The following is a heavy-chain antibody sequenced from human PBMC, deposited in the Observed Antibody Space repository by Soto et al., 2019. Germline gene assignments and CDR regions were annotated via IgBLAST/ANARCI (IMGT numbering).Heavy chain of an antibody. Sequence: WASVKVSCKASGFSFIDYSILWVRQAPGQSLEWLGWINAGNGNTKYSHKFQDRVTITSDTSATTTYMGLRSLRSEDTAVFYCARSAKKTWLPDFWGQGTLVTVSS. V-gene: IGHV1-3*01. D-gene: IGHD5-12*01. CDR1: GFSFIDYS. J-gene: IGHJ1*01. CDR3: ARSAKKTWLPDF. CDR2: INAGNGNT.